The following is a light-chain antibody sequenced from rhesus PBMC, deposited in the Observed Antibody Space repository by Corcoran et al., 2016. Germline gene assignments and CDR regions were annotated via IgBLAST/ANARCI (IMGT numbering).Light chain of an antibody. CDR1: QGISSY. CDR2: DAS. J-gene: IGKJ4*01. CDR3: LQHNSYPLT. V-gene: IGKV1-28*03. Sequence: DIQMTQSPSSLSASVGDTVTITCRASQGISSYLNWFQQKPGKAPKLLIYDASSLESGVPSRFSGRGSGTDFTLTIRRLQPEDFAAYYCLQHNSYPLTFGGGTKVEIK.